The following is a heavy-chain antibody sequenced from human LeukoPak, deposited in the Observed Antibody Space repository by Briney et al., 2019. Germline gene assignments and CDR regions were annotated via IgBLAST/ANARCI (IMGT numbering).Heavy chain of an antibody. CDR2: INHSGST. CDR3: ARGAVVVPAARAAGFDP. D-gene: IGHD2-2*01. Sequence: SETLSLTCAVYGGSFSGYYWSWIRQPPGKGLEWIGEINHSGSTNYNPSLKSRVTISVDTSKTQFSLKLSSVTAADTAVYYCARGAVVVPAARAAGFDPWGQGTLVTVSS. J-gene: IGHJ5*02. V-gene: IGHV4-34*01. CDR1: GGSFSGYY.